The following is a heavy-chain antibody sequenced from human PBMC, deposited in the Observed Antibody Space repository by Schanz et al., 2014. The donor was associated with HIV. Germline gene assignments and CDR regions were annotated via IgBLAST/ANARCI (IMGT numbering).Heavy chain of an antibody. CDR2: ITPRNGGT. D-gene: IGHD1-26*01. CDR3: AKALGGSPEDY. CDR1: GYTFTDYY. V-gene: IGHV1-2*02. Sequence: QVHLVQSGAEVKTPGTSVKVSCKASGYTFTDYYIHWLRQAPGQGLEWMGWITPRNGGTNYAQKFLGRVTMTSDTSISTAYVELSRLSSDDTAVYFCAKALGGSPEDYWGQGTLVTVSS. J-gene: IGHJ4*02.